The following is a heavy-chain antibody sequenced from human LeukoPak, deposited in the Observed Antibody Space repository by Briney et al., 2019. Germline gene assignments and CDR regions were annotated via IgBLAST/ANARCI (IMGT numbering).Heavy chain of an antibody. CDR2: IIPIFGTA. CDR3: ARAHA. CDR1: GGTFTTYA. Sequence: SVSVSSTPSGGTFTTYAISWVGQAPGQGLELMGGIIPIFGTANYAQKFQGRVTITTDESTSTAHMELSSLRSEDTAVYYCARAHAWGQGTLVTVSS. J-gene: IGHJ4*02. V-gene: IGHV1-69*05.